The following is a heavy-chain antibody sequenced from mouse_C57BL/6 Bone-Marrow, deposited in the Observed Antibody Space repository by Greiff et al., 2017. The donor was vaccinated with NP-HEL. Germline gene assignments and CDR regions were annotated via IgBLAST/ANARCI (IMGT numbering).Heavy chain of an antibody. CDR2: IYPGSGNT. CDR1: GYTFTDYY. V-gene: IGHV1-76*01. Sequence: VQLQQSGAELVRPGASVKLSCKASGYTFTDYYINWVKQRPGQGLEWIARIYPGSGNTYYNEKFKGKATLTAEKSSSTAYMQLSSLTSEDSAVYFCARPSNYPFAYWGQGTLVTVSA. CDR3: ARPSNYPFAY. J-gene: IGHJ3*01. D-gene: IGHD2-5*01.